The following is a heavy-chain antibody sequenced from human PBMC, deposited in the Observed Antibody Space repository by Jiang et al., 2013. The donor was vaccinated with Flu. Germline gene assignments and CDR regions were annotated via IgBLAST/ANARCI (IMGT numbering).Heavy chain of an antibody. CDR1: GFTFRFYT. J-gene: IGHJ6*02. Sequence: VQLLESGGGLVQPGGSLRLSCAASGFTFRFYTMNWVRQAPGKGLEWVSSISGGTTYKYYADSVKGRFTISRDNAKNSLFLQLNSLRAEDTAVYYCATDRTMVRGVDSFYYSGMDVWGQGTTVTVSS. CDR3: ATDRTMVRGVDSFYYSGMDV. V-gene: IGHV3-21*01. D-gene: IGHD3-10*01. CDR2: ISGGTTYK.